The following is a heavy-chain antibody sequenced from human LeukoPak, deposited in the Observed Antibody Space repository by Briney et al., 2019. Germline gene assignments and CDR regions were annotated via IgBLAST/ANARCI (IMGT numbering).Heavy chain of an antibody. Sequence: SETLSLTSGVSGGSISNTNWWTWFRQPPGKGLEWIGEVNLQGSTNYNPSLKSRVAISVDKSENHISLNLTSVTAADAPVYYCAREGGPYRPLDYSGQGTLVTVAS. CDR1: GGSISNTNW. CDR2: VNLQGST. CDR3: AREGGPYRPLDY. V-gene: IGHV4-4*02. J-gene: IGHJ4*02.